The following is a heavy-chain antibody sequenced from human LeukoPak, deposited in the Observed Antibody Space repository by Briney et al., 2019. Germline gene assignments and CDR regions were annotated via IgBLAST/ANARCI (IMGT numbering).Heavy chain of an antibody. Sequence: ASVKVSCKASGYTFTNYYIHWVRQAPGQGLEWMGIINPSGGSTSYAQKFQGRVTMTRDTSTSTVYMDLSSLRSEDTAVYYCARDGSVYTGSPELGYYNYYMDVWGKGTTVTVSS. J-gene: IGHJ6*03. CDR2: INPSGGST. CDR3: ARDGSVYTGSPELGYYNYYMDV. V-gene: IGHV1-46*01. D-gene: IGHD6-6*01. CDR1: GYTFTNYY.